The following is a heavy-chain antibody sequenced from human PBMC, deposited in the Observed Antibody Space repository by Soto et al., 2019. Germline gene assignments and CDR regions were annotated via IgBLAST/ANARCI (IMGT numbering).Heavy chain of an antibody. CDR1: EYTFATYY. V-gene: IGHV1-46*03. CDR3: TRDLGGIYFDF. CDR2: INPGDGST. Sequence: QVQLVQSGAEVKRPGASVMVYCEASEYTFATYYIHWVRQAPGQGLEWMAVINPGDGSTTYAQKFQGRFTMTRDTSTSTVYMDLGSLTCEDTAVYFCTRDLGGIYFDFWGQGTLVTVSS. J-gene: IGHJ4*02. D-gene: IGHD1-26*01.